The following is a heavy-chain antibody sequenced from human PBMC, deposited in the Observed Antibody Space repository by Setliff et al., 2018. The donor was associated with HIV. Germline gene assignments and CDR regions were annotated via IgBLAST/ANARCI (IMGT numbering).Heavy chain of an antibody. CDR1: GGSMSRFY. J-gene: IGHJ4*02. CDR3: ARAEGAAYNSLPYFDS. Sequence: SETLSLTCTVSGGSMSRFYWTWIRQPPGKGLEWIGFVYSTGSINYSPSFRGRLTISLDTSENQFSLHLTSVTAADTAVYYCARAEGAAYNSLPYFDSWGPGALVTVSS. CDR2: VYSTGSI. D-gene: IGHD1-1*01. V-gene: IGHV4-59*01.